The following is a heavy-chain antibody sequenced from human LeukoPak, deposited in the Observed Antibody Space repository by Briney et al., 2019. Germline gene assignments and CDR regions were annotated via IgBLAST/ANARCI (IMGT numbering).Heavy chain of an antibody. D-gene: IGHD5-18*01. CDR1: GYTRTELS. Sequence: ASVKLSCKVSGYTRTELSKNWVLQAPVKKNEWMGGFDPEDGETIYAQKFQGRVTMTEDTSTDTAYMELSSLRSEDTAVYYCATSYGYGHYYFDYWGQGTLVTVSS. J-gene: IGHJ4*02. CDR2: FDPEDGET. V-gene: IGHV1-24*01. CDR3: ATSYGYGHYYFDY.